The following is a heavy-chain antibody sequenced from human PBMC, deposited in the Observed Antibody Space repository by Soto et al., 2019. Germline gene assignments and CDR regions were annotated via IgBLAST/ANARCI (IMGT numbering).Heavy chain of an antibody. V-gene: IGHV3-30*18. D-gene: IGHD2-15*01. J-gene: IGHJ6*02. CDR2: ISYDGSNK. CDR3: ANLGKDLYYYSGMDV. Sequence: PGGSLRLSCAASGFTFSSYGMHWVRQAPGKGLEWVAVISYDGSNKYYADSVKGRFTISRDNSKNTLYLQMNSLRAEDTAVYYCANLGKDLYYYSGMDVWGQGTTVTVSS. CDR1: GFTFSSYG.